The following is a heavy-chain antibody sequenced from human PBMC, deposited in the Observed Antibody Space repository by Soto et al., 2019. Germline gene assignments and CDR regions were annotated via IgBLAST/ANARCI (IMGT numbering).Heavy chain of an antibody. CDR3: ARDSDTAMDYNWFDP. D-gene: IGHD5-18*01. CDR2: ISAYNGNT. CDR1: GYTFTSYG. J-gene: IGHJ5*02. Sequence: ASVKVSCKASGYTFTSYGISWVRQATGQGLEWMGWISAYNGNTNYAQKLQGRVTMTTDTSTSTAYMELRSLRSDDTAVYYCARDSDTAMDYNWFDPWGQGTLVTVSS. V-gene: IGHV1-18*01.